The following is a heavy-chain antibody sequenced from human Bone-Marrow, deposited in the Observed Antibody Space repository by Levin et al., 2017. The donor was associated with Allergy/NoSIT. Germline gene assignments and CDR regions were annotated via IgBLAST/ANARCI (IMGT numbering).Heavy chain of an antibody. CDR1: GFTSGYFA. Sequence: PGESLKISCAASGFTSGYFAMSWVRQSPSKGLQWVSSIEGSGSGTYYADSVRGRFTISRDESTDTIYLQMNNLRADDTALYYCAKMEQHLVQGTFEHWGQGTLVTVSS. D-gene: IGHD6-13*01. CDR3: AKMEQHLVQGTFEH. J-gene: IGHJ1*01. CDR2: IEGSGSGT. V-gene: IGHV3-23*05.